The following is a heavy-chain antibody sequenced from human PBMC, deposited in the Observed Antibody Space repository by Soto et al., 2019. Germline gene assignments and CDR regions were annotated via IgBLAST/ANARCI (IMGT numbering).Heavy chain of an antibody. Sequence: VVSRILSCAASGFTFSSSGMHWVRQAPGKGLEWVAVISYDGSNKFYADSVKGRFTISRDNFRNTLYLQMNSLRAEDTAVYYCAKEFHSWNYFDYWGQGTLVTVSS. CDR2: ISYDGSNK. CDR1: GFTFSSSG. D-gene: IGHD1-20*01. J-gene: IGHJ4*02. CDR3: AKEFHSWNYFDY. V-gene: IGHV3-30*18.